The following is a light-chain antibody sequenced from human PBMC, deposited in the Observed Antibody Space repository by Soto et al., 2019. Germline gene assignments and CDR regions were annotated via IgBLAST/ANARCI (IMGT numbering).Light chain of an antibody. J-gene: IGLJ2*01. Sequence: QSVLTQSPSASASLGASVKLTCTLSSGHSSYAIAWHQQQPEKGPRYLMKLNSDGSHSKGDGIPDRFSGSSSGAERYLTISSLQSEAEADYYCQTWGTGIVVFGGGTNVTVL. CDR2: LNSDGSH. V-gene: IGLV4-69*01. CDR1: SGHSSYA. CDR3: QTWGTGIVV.